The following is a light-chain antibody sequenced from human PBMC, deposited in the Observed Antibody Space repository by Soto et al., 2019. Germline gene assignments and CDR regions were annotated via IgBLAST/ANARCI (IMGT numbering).Light chain of an antibody. Sequence: DIQMTQAPATLSASVGDRVTITWRASQDIGTWLDWYQQKPEKAPKVLIYRASHLESGVPSRFRASGSGTEFSLTINSLQADDFETYYCQQYHIYSWTFGQGTKVDIK. V-gene: IGKV1-5*03. CDR3: QQYHIYSWT. CDR1: QDIGTW. CDR2: RAS. J-gene: IGKJ1*01.